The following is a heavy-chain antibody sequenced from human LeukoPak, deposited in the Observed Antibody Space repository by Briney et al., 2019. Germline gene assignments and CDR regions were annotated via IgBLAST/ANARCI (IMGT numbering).Heavy chain of an antibody. CDR1: GFTFSSYS. CDR3: ARGWESNSYGLLGYYGMDV. D-gene: IGHD5-18*01. CDR2: ISSSSSYI. J-gene: IGHJ6*02. Sequence: PGGSLRLSCAASGFTFSSYSMNWVRQAPGKGLEWVSSISSSSSYIYYADSVKGRFTISRDNAKNSLYQQMNSLRAEDTAVHYCARGWESNSYGLLGYYGMDVWGQGTTVTVSS. V-gene: IGHV3-21*01.